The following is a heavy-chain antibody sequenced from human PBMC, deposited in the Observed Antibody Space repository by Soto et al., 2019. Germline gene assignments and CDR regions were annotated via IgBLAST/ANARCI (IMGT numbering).Heavy chain of an antibody. J-gene: IGHJ4*02. CDR2: IGGGGGGT. CDR1: GFTFTICA. Sequence: PGGSLRLSCAASGFTFTICAMSWVRHPPGKWLEWVSTIGGGGGGTSSADCVRGRFTIYRYHSKSTLYLQMNSLRADDTAVYCCAKDAPGSGWLSDYWGLGTMVTVSS. V-gene: IGHV3-23*01. D-gene: IGHD3-22*01. CDR3: AKDAPGSGWLSDY.